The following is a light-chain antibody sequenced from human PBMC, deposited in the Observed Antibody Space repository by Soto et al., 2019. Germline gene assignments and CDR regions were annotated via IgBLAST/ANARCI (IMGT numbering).Light chain of an antibody. CDR3: SSHTNSSPYV. V-gene: IGLV2-14*01. CDR2: EVN. J-gene: IGLJ1*01. Sequence: QSALTQPASVSGSPGQSITISCTGTSSDVGGYNYVSWYQQYPGKAPKLMIYEVNNRPSGVSNRFSGSKSGNTASLTISGLQAEDEADYYCSSHTNSSPYVFGTGTRSPS. CDR1: SSDVGGYNY.